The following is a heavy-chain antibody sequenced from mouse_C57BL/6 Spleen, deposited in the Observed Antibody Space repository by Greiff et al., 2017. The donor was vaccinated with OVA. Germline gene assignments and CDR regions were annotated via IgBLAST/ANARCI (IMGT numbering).Heavy chain of an antibody. CDR3: TRKVYYYGSSHEGFAY. CDR2: IDPETGGT. CDR1: GYTFTDYE. V-gene: IGHV1-15*01. D-gene: IGHD1-1*01. Sequence: QVQLQQSGAELVRPGASVTLSCKASGYTFTDYEMHWVKQTPVHGLEWIGAIDPETGGTAYNQKFKGKAILTADKSSSTAYRELRSLTSEDSAVYYCTRKVYYYGSSHEGFAYWGQGTLVTVSA. J-gene: IGHJ3*01.